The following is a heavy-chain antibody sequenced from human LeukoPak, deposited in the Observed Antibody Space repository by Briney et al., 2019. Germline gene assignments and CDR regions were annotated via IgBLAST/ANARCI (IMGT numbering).Heavy chain of an antibody. Sequence: SETLSLTCTVSGGSISSSGYYWGWIRQPPGKGLEWIGSIYYSGSTYYNPSLKSRVTISVDTSKNQFSLKLSSVTAADTAVYYCARVLRFLEWSRGYYFDYWGQGTLVTVSS. V-gene: IGHV4-39*01. D-gene: IGHD3-3*01. CDR1: GGSISSSGYY. CDR2: IYYSGST. J-gene: IGHJ4*02. CDR3: ARVLRFLEWSRGYYFDY.